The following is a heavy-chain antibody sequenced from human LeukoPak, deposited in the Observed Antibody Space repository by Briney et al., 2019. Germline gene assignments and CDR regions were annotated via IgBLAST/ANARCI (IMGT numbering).Heavy chain of an antibody. Sequence: PSETLSLTCTVSGGSISTYDWSWIRQPPGKGLEWIGYIFYSGNTNYNPSLKSRVTISVDTSKNQFSLKLRSVTAADTAIYFCARRYQLLSWSLDVWGQGTTVTVSS. D-gene: IGHD2-2*01. V-gene: IGHV4-59*08. CDR1: GGSISTYD. CDR3: ARRYQLLSWSLDV. J-gene: IGHJ6*02. CDR2: IFYSGNT.